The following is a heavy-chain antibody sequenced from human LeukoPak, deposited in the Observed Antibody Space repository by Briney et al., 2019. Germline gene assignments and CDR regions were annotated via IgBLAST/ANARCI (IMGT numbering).Heavy chain of an antibody. CDR3: AILGSNYYYYMDV. J-gene: IGHJ6*03. V-gene: IGHV1-2*02. Sequence: ASVKVSCKASGYTFTGYYMHWVRQAPGQGLEWMGWINPNSGGTNYAQKFQGRVTMTRDTSISTAYMELSRLRSEDTAVYYCAILGSNYYYYMDVWGKGTTVTVSS. CDR1: GYTFTGYY. D-gene: IGHD1-26*01. CDR2: INPNSGGT.